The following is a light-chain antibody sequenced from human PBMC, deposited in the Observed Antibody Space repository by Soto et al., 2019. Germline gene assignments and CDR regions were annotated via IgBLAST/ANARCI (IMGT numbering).Light chain of an antibody. CDR2: NNN. Sequence: QSVLTQPPSASGTPGQRVTISCSGSVSNIGSNFVYWYQQLPGTAPKLLIYNNNQRPSGVPDRFSGSKSGTSASLAISGLRSEDEADYFCAAWDDGLSVIFGGGTQLTVL. CDR1: VSNIGSNF. J-gene: IGLJ2*01. V-gene: IGLV1-47*02. CDR3: AAWDDGLSVI.